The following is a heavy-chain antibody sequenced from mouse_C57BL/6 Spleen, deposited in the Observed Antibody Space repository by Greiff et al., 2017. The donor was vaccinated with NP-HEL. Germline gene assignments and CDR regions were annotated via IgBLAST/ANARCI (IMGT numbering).Heavy chain of an antibody. V-gene: IGHV1-22*01. CDR3: ARDWDYDGTPMDY. J-gene: IGHJ4*01. D-gene: IGHD2-4*01. Sequence: EVQLQESGPELVKPGASVKMSCKASGYTFTDYNMHWVKQSHGKSLEWIGYINPNNGGTSYNQKFKGKATLTVNKSSSTAYMELRSLTSEDSAVYYCARDWDYDGTPMDYWGQGTSVTVSS. CDR1: GYTFTDYN. CDR2: INPNNGGT.